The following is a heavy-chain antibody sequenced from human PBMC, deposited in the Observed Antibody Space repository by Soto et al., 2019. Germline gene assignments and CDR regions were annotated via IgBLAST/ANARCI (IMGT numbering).Heavy chain of an antibody. Sequence: GGSLRLSCVGSGFTFSSYERNWVRQAPGKGLEWVSNIRSSGRSINYADSVKGRFTISRDNAKNSLYLQMNSLRAEDTAVYYCTRVRDSNDYWGQGTLVTVYS. J-gene: IGHJ4*02. CDR2: IRSSGRSI. D-gene: IGHD3-22*01. V-gene: IGHV3-48*03. CDR1: GFTFSSYE. CDR3: TRVRDSNDY.